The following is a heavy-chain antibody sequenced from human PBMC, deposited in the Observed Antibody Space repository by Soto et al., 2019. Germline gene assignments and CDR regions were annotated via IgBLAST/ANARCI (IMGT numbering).Heavy chain of an antibody. CDR1: GFSFSPKE. CDR2: ISKSGIDI. J-gene: IGHJ3*02. CDR3: APRKYGSFNIGAFDI. D-gene: IGHD1-26*01. Sequence: EVQLVESGGGLVQPGGSLGLSWAASGFSFSPKEINWVARPPGKGREWVSYISKSGIDIYYADSVKGRFTISRDNANNSLYLQMNSLRAEDTAVYYCAPRKYGSFNIGAFDIWGQGTMVTVSS. V-gene: IGHV3-48*03.